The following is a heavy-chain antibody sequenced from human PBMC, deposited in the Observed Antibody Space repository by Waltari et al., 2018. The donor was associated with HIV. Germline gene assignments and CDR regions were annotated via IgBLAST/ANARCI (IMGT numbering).Heavy chain of an antibody. CDR3: ARGSSGSYRWFDP. J-gene: IGHJ5*02. CDR1: GGTFRSNA. Sequence: QEQLVQSGAEVKKPGSSVKVSCQASGGTFRSNAISWVRQAPGHGLEWMGGIIRIFSATNYAQKFHGRLTINADESTGTVYMELSNLTFEDTSVYYCARGSSGSYRWFDPWGHGTLVTVSS. CDR2: IIRIFSAT. D-gene: IGHD1-26*01. V-gene: IGHV1-69*01.